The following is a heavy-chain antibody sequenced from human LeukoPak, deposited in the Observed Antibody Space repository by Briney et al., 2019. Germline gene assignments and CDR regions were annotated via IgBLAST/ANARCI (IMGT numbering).Heavy chain of an antibody. J-gene: IGHJ4*02. Sequence: GGSLRLSCAASGFTFSSYAMNWVRQAPGKGLEWVSAISGSGGSTYYADSVKGRFTISRDNSRNTLYLQMNSLRAEDTAVYYCAKDYLSIAAAGHFDYWGQGTLVTVSS. V-gene: IGHV3-23*01. CDR3: AKDYLSIAAAGHFDY. CDR2: ISGSGGST. D-gene: IGHD6-13*01. CDR1: GFTFSSYA.